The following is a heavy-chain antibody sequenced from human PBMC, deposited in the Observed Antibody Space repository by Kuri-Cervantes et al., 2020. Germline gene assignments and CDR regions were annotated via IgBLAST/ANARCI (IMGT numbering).Heavy chain of an antibody. CDR1: GGSISSGYY. V-gene: IGHV4-38-2*01. D-gene: IGHD5-18*01. CDR2: IYHSGST. Sequence: GSLRLSCAVSGGSISSGYYWGWIRQPPGKGLEWIGSIYHSGSTYYNPSLKSRVTISVDTSKNQFSLKLSSVTAADTAVYYCARRGYSYGDFDYWGQGTLVTVSS. J-gene: IGHJ4*02. CDR3: ARRGYSYGDFDY.